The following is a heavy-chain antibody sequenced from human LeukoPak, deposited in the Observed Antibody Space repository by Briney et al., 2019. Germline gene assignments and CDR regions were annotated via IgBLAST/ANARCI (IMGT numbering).Heavy chain of an antibody. J-gene: IGHJ4*02. CDR1: GFTFSSYW. V-gene: IGHV3-7*04. CDR2: IKQDGSEK. D-gene: IGHD3-3*01. CDR3: ARDGEPFDF. Sequence: GGSLRLSCAASGFTFSSYWMSWVRQAPGQGLEWVANIKQDGSEKYYVDSVKGRFTISRDNAKKSLYLQMNSLGADDTAVYYCARDGEPFDFWGQGTLVTVSS.